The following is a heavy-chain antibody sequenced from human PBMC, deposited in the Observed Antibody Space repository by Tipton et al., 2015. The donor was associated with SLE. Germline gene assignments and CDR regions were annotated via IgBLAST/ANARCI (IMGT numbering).Heavy chain of an antibody. CDR3: ARGTGDIRY. Sequence: QSGAEVKKPGSSVKVSCKASGGTISNYDISWVRQAPGQGLEWMGGIIANFGTANYAQKFQGRVTITTDESTSTAYMELRSLRSNDTAVYYCARGTGDIRYWGQGTLVTVSS. CDR2: IIANFGTA. CDR1: GGTISNYD. D-gene: IGHD7-27*01. J-gene: IGHJ4*02. V-gene: IGHV1-69*05.